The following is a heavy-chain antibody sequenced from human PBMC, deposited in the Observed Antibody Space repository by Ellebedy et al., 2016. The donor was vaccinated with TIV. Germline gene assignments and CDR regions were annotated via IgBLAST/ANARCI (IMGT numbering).Heavy chain of an antibody. CDR3: ARDAQPLDH. V-gene: IGHV1-46*01. D-gene: IGHD5-18*01. CDR2: VYPSGGGNS. Sequence: ASVKVSCKASGYTLPKHYIHWVRQAPGQGLEWLGLVYPSGGGNSRYAQTFQDRFTLTRDTSTSTVYMELRSLRSEDTAVYYCARDAQPLDHWGQGTLVTVSS. CDR1: GYTLPKHY. J-gene: IGHJ4*02.